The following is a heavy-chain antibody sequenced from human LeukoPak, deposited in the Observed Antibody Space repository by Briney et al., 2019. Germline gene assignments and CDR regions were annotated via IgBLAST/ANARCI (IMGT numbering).Heavy chain of an antibody. J-gene: IGHJ4*02. D-gene: IGHD3-10*01. V-gene: IGHV4-59*08. Sequence: PSETLSLTCTVSGGSISSYYWSWIRQPPGKGLEWIGYIYYSGSTNYNPSLKSRVTISVDTSKNQFSLKLSSVTAADTAVYYCARGVHYYGSGSLSPSLDWGQGTPVTVSS. CDR2: IYYSGST. CDR1: GGSISSYY. CDR3: ARGVHYYGSGSLSPSLD.